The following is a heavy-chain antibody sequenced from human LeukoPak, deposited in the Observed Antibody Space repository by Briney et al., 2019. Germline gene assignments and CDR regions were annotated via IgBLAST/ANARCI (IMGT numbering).Heavy chain of an antibody. Sequence: SETLSLTCAVSGYSISSGYYWGWIRQPPGKGLEWIGSIYHSGSTYYNPSLKSRVTISVDTSKNQFSLKLSSVTAADTAVYYCARHEPRSSSWFWVCWGQGTLVTVSS. V-gene: IGHV4-38-2*01. CDR3: ARHEPRSSSWFWVC. CDR2: IYHSGST. D-gene: IGHD6-13*01. CDR1: GYSISSGYY. J-gene: IGHJ4*02.